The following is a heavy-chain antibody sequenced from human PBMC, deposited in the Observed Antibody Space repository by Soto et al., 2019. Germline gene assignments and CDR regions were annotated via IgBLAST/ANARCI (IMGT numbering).Heavy chain of an antibody. CDR3: AKDPQLDPTFDP. J-gene: IGHJ5*02. CDR2: ISGSGGST. V-gene: IGHV3-23*01. CDR1: GFTFSSYA. Sequence: GESLKISCAASGFTFSSYAMSWVRQAPGKGLEWVSAISGSGGSTYYADSVKGRFTISRDNSKNTLYLQMNSLRAEDTAVYYCAKDPQLDPTFDPWGQGTLVTVSS. D-gene: IGHD1-1*01.